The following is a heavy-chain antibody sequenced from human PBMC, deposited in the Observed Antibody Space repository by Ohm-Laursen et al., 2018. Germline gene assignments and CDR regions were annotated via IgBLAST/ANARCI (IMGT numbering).Heavy chain of an antibody. CDR3: ARVSDDYVWGSYRYYYFDY. Sequence: SQTLSLTCSVSGASISSYYWTWIRQPPGKGLEWIGHFYHSGGTNNNPSFKSRVTISIDTSKNQFSLKLSSVTAADTAVYYCARVSDDYVWGSYRYYYFDYWGQGTLVTVSS. CDR2: FYHSGGT. J-gene: IGHJ4*02. CDR1: GASISSYY. V-gene: IGHV4-59*01. D-gene: IGHD3-16*02.